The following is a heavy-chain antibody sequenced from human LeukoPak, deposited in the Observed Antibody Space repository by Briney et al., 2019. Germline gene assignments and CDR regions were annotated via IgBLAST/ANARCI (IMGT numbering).Heavy chain of an antibody. D-gene: IGHD4-17*01. V-gene: IGHV3-7*01. Sequence: PGGSLRLSCAASGFTFSNYWMNWVRQAPGKGLEWVANIEQDGSEKYYVDSVKGRFTISRDNAKNSLYLQMNGLRAEDTAVYFCAKISRVTTPGYYYYYGMDVWGQGTAVTVSS. J-gene: IGHJ6*02. CDR2: IEQDGSEK. CDR3: AKISRVTTPGYYYYYGMDV. CDR1: GFTFSNYW.